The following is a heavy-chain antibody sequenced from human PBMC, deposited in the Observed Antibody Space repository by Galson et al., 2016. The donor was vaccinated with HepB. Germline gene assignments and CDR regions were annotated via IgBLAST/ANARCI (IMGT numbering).Heavy chain of an antibody. D-gene: IGHD5-12*01. J-gene: IGHJ4*02. CDR1: GSTFSRYW. V-gene: IGHV3-7*03. CDR2: INQDGSER. Sequence: SLRLSCAASGSTFSRYWMSWVRQAPGKGPEWVAHINQDGSERYYVDSAKGRFIISRDNAENLLYLQMNSLRAEDTAVYHCARESRGSGSNIWGQGTLVTVSS. CDR3: ARESRGSGSNI.